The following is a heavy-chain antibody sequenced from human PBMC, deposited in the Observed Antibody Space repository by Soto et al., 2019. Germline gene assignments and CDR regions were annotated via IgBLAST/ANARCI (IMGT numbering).Heavy chain of an antibody. Sequence: ASVKVSCKASGYTFTIYAMHWVRQAPGQRLEWMGWINAGNGNTKYSQKFQGRVTITRDTSASTAYMELSSLRSEDTAVYYCARGRGIAVAEGGLDPWGQGTLVTVSS. CDR3: ARGRGIAVAEGGLDP. J-gene: IGHJ5*02. V-gene: IGHV1-3*01. CDR2: INAGNGNT. D-gene: IGHD6-19*01. CDR1: GYTFTIYA.